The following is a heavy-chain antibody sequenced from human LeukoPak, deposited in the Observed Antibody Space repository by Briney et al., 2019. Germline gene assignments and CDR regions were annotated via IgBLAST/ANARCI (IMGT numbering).Heavy chain of an antibody. CDR2: INSDGSST. V-gene: IGHV3-74*01. CDR3: ASRRDGYNFRGLDI. Sequence: PGGSLRLSCAASGFTFSSYWMHWVRQVPGKGLVWVSRINSDGSSTSYADSVKGRFTISRDNAKTTLYLQMHSLRAEATAVYYCASRRDGYNFRGLDIWGQGTKVTVSS. D-gene: IGHD5-24*01. J-gene: IGHJ3*02. CDR1: GFTFSSYW.